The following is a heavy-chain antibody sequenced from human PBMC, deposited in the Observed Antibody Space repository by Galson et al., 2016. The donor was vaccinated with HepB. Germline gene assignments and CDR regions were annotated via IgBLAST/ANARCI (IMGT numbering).Heavy chain of an antibody. J-gene: IGHJ6*02. CDR3: AREALIAVTLLDV. D-gene: IGHD6-19*01. Sequence: SLRLSCAASGFTFSSYGMHWVRQAPGKGLEWVAVIWYGGSNKYYADSAKGRFTISRDNSKNTLYLQMNSLRAEDTAVYYCAREALIAVTLLDVWGQGTTVTVSS. CDR2: IWYGGSNK. V-gene: IGHV3-33*01. CDR1: GFTFSSYG.